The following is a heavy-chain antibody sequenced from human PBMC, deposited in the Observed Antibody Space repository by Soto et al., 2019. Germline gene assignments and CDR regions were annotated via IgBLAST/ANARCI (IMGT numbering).Heavy chain of an antibody. J-gene: IGHJ4*02. CDR3: ARDSPTSDY. CDR2: ISAYSGNT. Sequence: QVQLVQSGAEVKKPGASVKVSCKASGYTFSSYAITWVRQAPGQGLEWMAWISAYSGNTNYAQKFQGRVTMTTDTSTNTAYMELRSLSSDDTAVYYCARDSPTSDYWGQGTLVTVSS. V-gene: IGHV1-18*01. CDR1: GYTFSSYA.